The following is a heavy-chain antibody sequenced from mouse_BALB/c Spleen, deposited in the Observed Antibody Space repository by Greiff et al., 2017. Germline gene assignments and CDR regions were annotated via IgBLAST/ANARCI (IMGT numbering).Heavy chain of an antibody. V-gene: IGHV5-12-1*01. Sequence: EVHLVESGGGLVKPGGSLKLSCAASGFAFSSYDMSWVRQTPEKRLEWVAYISSGGGSTYYPDTVKGRFTISRDNAKNTLYLQMSSLKSEDTAMYYCARRDYYYGSVFDYWGQGTTLTVSS. D-gene: IGHD1-1*01. J-gene: IGHJ2*01. CDR3: ARRDYYYGSVFDY. CDR2: ISSGGGST. CDR1: GFAFSSYD.